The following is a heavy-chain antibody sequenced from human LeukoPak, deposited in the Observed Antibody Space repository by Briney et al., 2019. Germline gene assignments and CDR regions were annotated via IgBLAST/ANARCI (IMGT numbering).Heavy chain of an antibody. D-gene: IGHD6-19*01. V-gene: IGHV4-34*01. J-gene: IGHJ4*02. Sequence: PSESLSLTCAVYGGSFSGYYWSWIRQPPGKGLEWIGEINHSGSTNYNPSLKSRVTISVDTSKNQFSLKLRSVTAADTAVYYCARGSSSSPLRYWGQGRLVTVSS. CDR1: GGSFSGYY. CDR2: INHSGST. CDR3: ARGSSSSPLRY.